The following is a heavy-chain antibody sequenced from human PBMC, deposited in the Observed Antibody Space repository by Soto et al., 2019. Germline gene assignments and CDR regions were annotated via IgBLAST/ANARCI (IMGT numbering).Heavy chain of an antibody. CDR1: GFTFSSYW. V-gene: IGHV3-7*05. D-gene: IGHD3-3*01. CDR3: ARAPLSYYDFWSGFEFGYYFDY. J-gene: IGHJ4*02. Sequence: GGSLRLSCAASGFTFSSYWMSWVRQAPGKGLEWVANIKQDGSEKYYVDSVKGRFTISRDNAKNSLYLQMNSLRAEDTAVYYCARAPLSYYDFWSGFEFGYYFDYWGQGTLVTVSS. CDR2: IKQDGSEK.